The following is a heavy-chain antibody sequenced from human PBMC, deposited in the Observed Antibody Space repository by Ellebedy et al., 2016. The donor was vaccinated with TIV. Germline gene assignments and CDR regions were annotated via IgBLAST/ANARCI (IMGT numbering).Heavy chain of an antibody. J-gene: IGHJ4*02. Sequence: AASVKVSCKASGGTFSSYAISWVRQAPGQGLEWMGGIIPIFGTANYAQKFRGRVTITADESTSTAYMELSSLRSEDTAVYYCARDEYYYGSGSPTYWGQGTLVTVSS. CDR1: GGTFSSYA. CDR3: ARDEYYYGSGSPTY. V-gene: IGHV1-69*13. CDR2: IIPIFGTA. D-gene: IGHD3-10*01.